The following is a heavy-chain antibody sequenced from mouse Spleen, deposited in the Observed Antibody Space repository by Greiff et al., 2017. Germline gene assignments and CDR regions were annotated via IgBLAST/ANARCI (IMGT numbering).Heavy chain of an antibody. Sequence: QVQLQQPGAELVRPGTSVKLSCKASGYTFTSYWMHWVKQRPGQGLEWIGVIDPSDSFTNYNQKFKGKATLTVDTSSSTAYMQLSSLTSEDSAVYYCASGEYGNYGFAYWGQGTLVTVSA. CDR1: GYTFTSYW. J-gene: IGHJ3*01. CDR3: ASGEYGNYGFAY. V-gene: IGHV1-59*01. CDR2: IDPSDSFT. D-gene: IGHD2-10*02.